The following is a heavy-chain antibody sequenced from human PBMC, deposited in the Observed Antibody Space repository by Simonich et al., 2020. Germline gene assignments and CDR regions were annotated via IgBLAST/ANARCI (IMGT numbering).Heavy chain of an antibody. V-gene: IGHV3-48*03. CDR1: GFTFSSYE. CDR3: ARFRGRYFDWLFDY. D-gene: IGHD3-9*01. CDR2: ISSSGSTI. J-gene: IGHJ4*02. Sequence: PGGSLRLSCAASGFTFSSYEMNWVRQAPGKGLEWVSYISSSGSTIYYADSVKGRFTISRDNAKNSLYLQMNSLRAEDTAVYYCARFRGRYFDWLFDYWGQGTLVTVSS.